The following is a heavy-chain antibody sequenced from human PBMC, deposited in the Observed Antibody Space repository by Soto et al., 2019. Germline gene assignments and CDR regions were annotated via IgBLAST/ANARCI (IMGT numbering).Heavy chain of an antibody. V-gene: IGHV1-2*02. CDR1: GYTFTVYY. CDR2: INPNSGGT. CDR3: ARYCSGGSCKARYAFDI. J-gene: IGHJ3*02. Sequence: ASVKVSCKASGYTFTVYYMHCVLQSPLQWLEWMGWINPNSGGTNYAQKFQGRVTMTRDTSISTAYMELSRLRSDDTAVYYCARYCSGGSCKARYAFDIWGQGTMVTVSS. D-gene: IGHD2-15*01.